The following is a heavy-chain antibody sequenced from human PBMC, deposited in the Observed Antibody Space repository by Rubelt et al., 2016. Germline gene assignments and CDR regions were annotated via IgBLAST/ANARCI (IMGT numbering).Heavy chain of an antibody. V-gene: IGHV3-49*04. D-gene: IGHD3-16*01. CDR3: TRGPGSGGGFYFDY. Sequence: SRGGLVQPGRSLRLSCSASGFTFSGYALSWVRQVPGKGLQWVGFIRSTPYGGTTEFAASVKGRFTISRDDSKNIAYLQMNSLTTEDTAVYYCTRGPGSGGGFYFDYWGRGALVTVSS. CDR1: GFTFSGYA. J-gene: IGHJ4*02. CDR2: IRSTPYGGTT.